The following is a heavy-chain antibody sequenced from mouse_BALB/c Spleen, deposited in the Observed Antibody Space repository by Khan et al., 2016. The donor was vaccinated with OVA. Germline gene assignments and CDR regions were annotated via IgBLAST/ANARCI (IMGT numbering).Heavy chain of an antibody. V-gene: IGHV3-2*02. CDR1: GYSITSGYG. J-gene: IGHJ2*01. Sequence: VQLKESGPGLVKPSQSLSLTCTVTGYSITSGYGWIWIRQFPGNKLEWMGYISYSGSTNYNPSLKSRISITRNTSKNQFFLQLNYVTTEDTATYYCARTARIKYWGQGTTLTVSS. CDR2: ISYSGST. CDR3: ARTARIKY. D-gene: IGHD1-2*01.